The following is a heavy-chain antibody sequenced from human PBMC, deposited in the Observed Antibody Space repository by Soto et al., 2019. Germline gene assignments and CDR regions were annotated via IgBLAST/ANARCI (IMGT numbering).Heavy chain of an antibody. D-gene: IGHD6-13*01. CDR3: ARDLPRYSSSWYKVWDY. V-gene: IGHV1-18*04. CDR2: ISAYNGNT. CDR1: GYTFTSYG. Sequence: ASVKVSCKASGYTFTSYGISWVRQAPGQGLEWMGWISAYNGNTNYAQKPQGRVTMTTDTSTSTAYMELRSLRSDDTAVYYCARDLPRYSSSWYKVWDYWGQGTLVTVSS. J-gene: IGHJ4*02.